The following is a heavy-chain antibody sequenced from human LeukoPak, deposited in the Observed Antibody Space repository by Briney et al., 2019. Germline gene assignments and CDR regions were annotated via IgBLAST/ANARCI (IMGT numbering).Heavy chain of an antibody. CDR1: GFTFRNYW. D-gene: IGHD1-26*01. CDR2: IKEDGSEK. J-gene: IGHJ6*02. CDR3: ARSGSGIYYYYYGMDV. V-gene: IGHV3-7*01. Sequence: PGGSLRLSCAASGFTFRNYWMTWVRQAPGKGLEWVANIKEDGSEKYYVDPVKGRFTISRDNAKNSLYLQMNSLRAEDTAVFYCARSGSGIYYYYYGMDVWGQGTTVTVSS.